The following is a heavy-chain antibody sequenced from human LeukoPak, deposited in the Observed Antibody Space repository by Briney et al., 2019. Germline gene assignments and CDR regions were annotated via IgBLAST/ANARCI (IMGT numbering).Heavy chain of an antibody. CDR1: GFTFSSYA. J-gene: IGHJ5*02. CDR3: AKEPDYSNYYSWFDP. CDR2: ISGSGGST. D-gene: IGHD4-11*01. V-gene: IGHV3-23*01. Sequence: GGSLRLSCAASGFTFSSYAMSWVRQAPGKGLERVSAISGSGGSTYYADSVKGRFTISRDNSKNTLYLQMNSLRAEDTAVYYCAKEPDYSNYYSWFDPWGQGTLVTVSS.